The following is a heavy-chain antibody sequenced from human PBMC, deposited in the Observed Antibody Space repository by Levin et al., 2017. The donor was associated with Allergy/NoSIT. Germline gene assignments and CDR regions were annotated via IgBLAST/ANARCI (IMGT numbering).Heavy chain of an antibody. CDR1: GFTFSNYA. V-gene: IGHV3-30-3*01. CDR3: VREIAEEGT. J-gene: IGHJ4*02. CDR2: ISDDGSSE. Sequence: GESLKISCAASGFTFSNYAMHWVRQAPGKGLEWVGVISDDGSSEFYIDSVKGRFTISRDNSKNRLYLQIDSLRAEDTALYYCVREIAEEGTWGQGTLVMVSS. D-gene: IGHD1-1*01.